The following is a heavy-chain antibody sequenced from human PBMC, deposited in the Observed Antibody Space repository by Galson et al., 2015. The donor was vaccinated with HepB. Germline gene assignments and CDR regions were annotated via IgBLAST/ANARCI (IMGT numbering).Heavy chain of an antibody. CDR1: GFTFSSYG. CDR3: AKSGFRNYGGGMDV. D-gene: IGHD1-7*01. Sequence: SLRLSCAASGFTFSSYGMHWVRQAPGKGLEWVAVTSYDGSNKYYADSVKGRFTISGDNSKNTLYLQMNSLRAEDTAVYYCAKSGFRNYGGGMDVWGQGTTVTVSS. J-gene: IGHJ6*02. CDR2: TSYDGSNK. V-gene: IGHV3-30*18.